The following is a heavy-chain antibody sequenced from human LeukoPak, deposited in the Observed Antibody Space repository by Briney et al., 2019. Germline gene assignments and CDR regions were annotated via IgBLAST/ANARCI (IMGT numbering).Heavy chain of an antibody. CDR2: IYYSGST. J-gene: IGHJ5*02. Sequence: SETLSLTCTVSGGSISSSSYYWGWIRQPPGKGLEWIGSIYYSGSTYYNPSLKSRVTISVDTSKNQFSLKLSSVTAADTAVYYCARHPPGDWFDPWGQGTLVTVSS. CDR1: GGSISSSSYY. V-gene: IGHV4-39*01. D-gene: IGHD3-10*01. CDR3: ARHPPGDWFDP.